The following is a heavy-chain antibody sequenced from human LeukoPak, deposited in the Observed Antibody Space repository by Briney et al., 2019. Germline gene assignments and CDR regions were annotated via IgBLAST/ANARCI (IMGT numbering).Heavy chain of an antibody. D-gene: IGHD5-18*01. J-gene: IGHJ4*02. CDR1: RYTFTGYY. CDR3: ARERRPHSYGSFIGDY. Sequence: ASVKVSCKASRYTFTGYYIHWVRQAPGQGLEWMGWINPNSGGTNYAQKFQGRVTMTRDTSISTVYMELSRLRSDDTALYYCARERRPHSYGSFIGDYWGQGTLVSVSS. CDR2: INPNSGGT. V-gene: IGHV1-2*02.